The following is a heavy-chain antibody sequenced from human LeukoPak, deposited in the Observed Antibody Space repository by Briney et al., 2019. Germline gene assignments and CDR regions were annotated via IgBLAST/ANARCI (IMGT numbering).Heavy chain of an antibody. V-gene: IGHV3-48*03. CDR1: GFTFSRYE. D-gene: IGHD3-22*01. CDR2: ISSSGSTI. Sequence: GGSLRLSCAASGFTFSRYEMNWVRQAPGKGLEWVSYISSSGSTIYYADSVKGRFTISRDNAKNSLYLQMNSLRAEDTAVYYCARDLIYYDSSGYSNWFDPWGQGTLVTVSS. J-gene: IGHJ5*02. CDR3: ARDLIYYDSSGYSNWFDP.